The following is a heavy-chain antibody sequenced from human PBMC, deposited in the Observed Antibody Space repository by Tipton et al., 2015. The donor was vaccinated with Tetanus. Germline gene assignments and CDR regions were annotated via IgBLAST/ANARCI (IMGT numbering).Heavy chain of an antibody. V-gene: IGHV3-49*03. J-gene: IGHJ6*02. CDR1: GFTFGDFA. D-gene: IGHD4-17*01. Sequence: RSLRLSCTASGFTFGDFAMSWFRQAPGKGLEWVGFIRSKAYGGTTEYAASVKGRFTISRDDSKSIAYLQMNSLKTEDTAVYYCTRETTVTTYDYYGMDVWGQGTTVTVSS. CDR3: TRETTVTTYDYYGMDV. CDR2: IRSKAYGGTT.